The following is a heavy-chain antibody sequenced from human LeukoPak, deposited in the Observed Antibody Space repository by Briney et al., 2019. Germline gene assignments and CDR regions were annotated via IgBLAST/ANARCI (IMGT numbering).Heavy chain of an antibody. D-gene: IGHD3/OR15-3a*01. V-gene: IGHV4-38-2*01. CDR2: FHPSGNT. CDR1: GYSISRGYY. Sequence: SQTLSLTCVVSGYSISRGYYWGWIRQPPGKGLEWIGSFHPSGNTYYNPSLKSRVTISVDTSKNRFSLKLSSVTAADTAVYYCARHPSLDAFEIWGQGTMVTVSS. J-gene: IGHJ3*02. CDR3: ARHPSLDAFEI.